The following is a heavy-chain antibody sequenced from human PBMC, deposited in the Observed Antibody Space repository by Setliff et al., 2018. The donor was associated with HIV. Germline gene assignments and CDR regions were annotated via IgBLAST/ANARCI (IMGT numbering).Heavy chain of an antibody. CDR2: LRPSGNT. CDR1: GGSISSYY. CDR3: ARWHPPYGFWEEDY. J-gene: IGHJ4*02. D-gene: IGHD3-10*01. V-gene: IGHV4-59*05. Sequence: PSETLSLTCTVSGGSISSYYWSWIRQPPGKGLEWIGSLRPSGNTYYNPSLKSRVTISVDTSKNQFSLKLKSVTAADTAVYYCARWHPPYGFWEEDYWGQGTLVTVSS.